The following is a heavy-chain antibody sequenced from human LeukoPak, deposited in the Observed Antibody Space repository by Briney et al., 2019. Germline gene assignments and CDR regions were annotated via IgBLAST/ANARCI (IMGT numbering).Heavy chain of an antibody. J-gene: IGHJ4*02. Sequence: SETLSLTCTVSGGSISSYYWSWIRQPPGKGLEWIGYIYYSGSTNYNPSLKSRVTISVDTSKNQFSLKLSSVTAADTAVYYCARGSVWGSYRIIKYYFDYWGQGTLVTVSS. CDR2: IYYSGST. V-gene: IGHV4-59*01. D-gene: IGHD3-16*02. CDR3: ARGSVWGSYRIIKYYFDY. CDR1: GGSISSYY.